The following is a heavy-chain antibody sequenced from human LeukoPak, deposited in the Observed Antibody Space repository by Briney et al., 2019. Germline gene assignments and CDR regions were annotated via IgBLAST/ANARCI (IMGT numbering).Heavy chain of an antibody. V-gene: IGHV4-59*01. CDR1: GGSISPYY. J-gene: IGHJ4*02. D-gene: IGHD3-10*02. CDR3: ARSTGSTMFIDY. CDR2: IYYSGNT. Sequence: SETLSLTRTVSGGSISPYYWSWIRQPPGKGLEWLGYIYYSGNTEYKPSLKSRVAMSVDTSKNQFSLRLSSVTAADTAVYYCARSTGSTMFIDYWGQGTLVTVSS.